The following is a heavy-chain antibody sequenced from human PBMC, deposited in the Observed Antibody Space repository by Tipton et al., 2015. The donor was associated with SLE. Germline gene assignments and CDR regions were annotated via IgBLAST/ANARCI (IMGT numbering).Heavy chain of an antibody. J-gene: IGHJ4*02. D-gene: IGHD4-17*01. CDR3: ARGVTTQSFDY. V-gene: IGHV3-74*01. CDR1: GFTFSSYW. Sequence: GSLRLSCAASGFTFSSYWMHWARQAPGKGLVWVSRINSDGSSTSYADSVKGRFTISRDNAKNTLYLQINSLRAEDTAVYYCARGVTTQSFDYWGQGTLVTVSS. CDR2: INSDGSST.